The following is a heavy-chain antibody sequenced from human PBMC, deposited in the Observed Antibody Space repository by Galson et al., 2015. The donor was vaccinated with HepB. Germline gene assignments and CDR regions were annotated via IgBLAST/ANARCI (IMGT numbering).Heavy chain of an antibody. J-gene: IGHJ6*02. V-gene: IGHV1-69*13. CDR1: GGTFSSYA. CDR2: IIPIFGTA. CDR3: ARSRFTIFGIAAQYYYGMDV. D-gene: IGHD3-3*01. Sequence: SVKVSCKASGGTFSSYAISWVRQAPGQGLEWMGGIIPIFGTANYAQKFQGRVTITADESTSTAYMELSSLRSEDTAVYYCARSRFTIFGIAAQYYYGMDVWGQGTTVTVSS.